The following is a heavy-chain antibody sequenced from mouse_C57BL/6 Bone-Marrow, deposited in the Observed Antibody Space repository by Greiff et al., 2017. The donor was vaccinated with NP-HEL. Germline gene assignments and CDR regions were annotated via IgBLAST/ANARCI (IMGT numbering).Heavy chain of an antibody. V-gene: IGHV5-15*04. CDR1: GFTFSDYG. CDR3: ARCGDDYWDFDD. CDR2: ISNLAYSI. J-gene: IGHJ1*03. D-gene: IGHD2-13*01. Sequence: EVKLVESGGGLVQPGGSLKLSCAASGFTFSDYGMAWVRQAPRKGPEWVAFISNLAYSIYYADTVKGRFTISRENAKNTLYLEVNSLKSEDTAMYYCARCGDDYWDFDDWGTGTTVTVSS.